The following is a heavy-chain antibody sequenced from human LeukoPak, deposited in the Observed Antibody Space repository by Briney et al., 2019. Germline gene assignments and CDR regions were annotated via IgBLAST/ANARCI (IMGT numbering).Heavy chain of an antibody. V-gene: IGHV4-38-2*02. CDR1: GYSISSGYY. Sequence: SETLSLTCTVSGYSISSGYYWGWIRQPPGKGLEWIGSIYHSGSTYYNPSLKSRVTISVDTSKNQFSLKLSSVTAADTAVYYCARVQVVPAATDEESGQVGWGQGTLVTVSS. D-gene: IGHD2-2*01. CDR3: ARVQVVPAATDEESGQVG. CDR2: IYHSGST. J-gene: IGHJ4*02.